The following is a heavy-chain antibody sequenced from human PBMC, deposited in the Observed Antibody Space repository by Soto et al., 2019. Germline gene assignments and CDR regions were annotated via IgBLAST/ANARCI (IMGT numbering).Heavy chain of an antibody. CDR1: GFTFRTYW. Sequence: GGSLRLSCAASGFTFRTYWMHWVRQVPGKGLVWLSRISPDGRGSTYADSVKGRLTISRDNAKSTLYLQINSLRADDSAMYYCTRDYMIRGRDSNWFDPWGQGTRVTVSS. CDR3: TRDYMIRGRDSNWFDP. J-gene: IGHJ5*02. D-gene: IGHD3-16*01. CDR2: ISPDGRGS. V-gene: IGHV3-74*01.